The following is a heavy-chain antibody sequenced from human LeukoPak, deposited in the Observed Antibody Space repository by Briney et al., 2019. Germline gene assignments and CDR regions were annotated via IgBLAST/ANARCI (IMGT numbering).Heavy chain of an antibody. Sequence: SETLSLTCTVSGGSISSYYWSWIRQPPGKGLEWIGYIYYSGSTNYNPSLKSRVTISVGTSKNQFSLKLSSVTAADTAVYYCARFGYCSGGSCYPWFDPWGQGTLVTVSS. J-gene: IGHJ5*02. CDR1: GGSISSYY. CDR3: ARFGYCSGGSCYPWFDP. CDR2: IYYSGST. D-gene: IGHD2-15*01. V-gene: IGHV4-59*01.